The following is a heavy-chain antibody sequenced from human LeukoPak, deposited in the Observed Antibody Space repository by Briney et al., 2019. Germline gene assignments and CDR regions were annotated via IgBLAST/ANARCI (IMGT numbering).Heavy chain of an antibody. V-gene: IGHV4-59*08. D-gene: IGHD1-1*01. Sequence: SETLSLTCSVSGDSISSYYWSWIRQPPGKGLEWIGYIYYSGSTNYNPSLKSRVTISVDTSKNQFSLKLSSVTAADTAVYYCARHCITWNWNPRGAFDIWGQGTMVTVSS. CDR3: ARHCITWNWNPRGAFDI. CDR1: GDSISSYY. J-gene: IGHJ3*02. CDR2: IYYSGST.